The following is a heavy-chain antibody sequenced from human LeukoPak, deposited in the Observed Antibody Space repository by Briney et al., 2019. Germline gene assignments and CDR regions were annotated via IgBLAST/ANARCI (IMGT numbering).Heavy chain of an antibody. D-gene: IGHD3-9*01. V-gene: IGHV3-9*01. CDR1: GFTFDDYA. CDR3: ARDRRPLTGYNAQDY. Sequence: GGSLRLSCAASGFTFDDYAMQWVRLSPGKGLEWVSRINWNGRSTVYADSVRGRFTISRDNAKNFLYLQMNSLRPDDTALYYCARDRRPLTGYNAQDYWGRGTLVTVSS. J-gene: IGHJ4*02. CDR2: INWNGRST.